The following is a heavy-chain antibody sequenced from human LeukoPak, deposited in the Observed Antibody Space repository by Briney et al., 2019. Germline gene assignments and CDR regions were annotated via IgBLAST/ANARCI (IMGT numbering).Heavy chain of an antibody. CDR3: ASIQRGYSLSFDS. CDR2: IDSDGSST. J-gene: IGHJ4*02. CDR1: GFTFSSYW. V-gene: IGHV3-74*01. Sequence: GGSLRLSCAASGFTFSSYWMHWVRQAPGKGLVWVSRIDSDGSSTSYADSVKGRFTISRGNAKNTLYLQMNSLRAEDTAVYYCASIQRGYSLSFDSWGQGTLVTVSS. D-gene: IGHD2-15*01.